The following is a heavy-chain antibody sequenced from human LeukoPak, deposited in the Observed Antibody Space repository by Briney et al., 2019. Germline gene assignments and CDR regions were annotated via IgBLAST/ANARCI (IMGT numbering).Heavy chain of an antibody. Sequence: PSETLSLTCTVSGGSISSYYWSWIRHPPGKGLEWIGYIYYSGSTNYNPSLKSRVTISVDTSKNQFSLKLSSVTAADTAVYYCARYISRDYGVGAFDIWGQGTMVTVSS. CDR1: GGSISSYY. J-gene: IGHJ3*02. CDR3: ARYISRDYGVGAFDI. CDR2: IYYSGST. D-gene: IGHD4-17*01. V-gene: IGHV4-59*01.